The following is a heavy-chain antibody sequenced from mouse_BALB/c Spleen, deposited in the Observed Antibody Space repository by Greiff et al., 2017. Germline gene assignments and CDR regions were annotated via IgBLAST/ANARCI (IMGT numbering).Heavy chain of an antibody. CDR2: IYWDDDK. V-gene: IGHV8-12*01. CDR1: GFSLSTSGMG. J-gene: IGHJ4*01. CDR3: ARRENYYAMDY. Sequence: QVTLKVCGPGILQPSQTLSLTCSFSGFSLSTSGMGVSWIRQPSGKGLEWLAHIYWDDDKRYNPSLKSRLTISKDTSRNQVFLKITSVDTADTATYYCARRENYYAMDYWGQGTSVTVSS.